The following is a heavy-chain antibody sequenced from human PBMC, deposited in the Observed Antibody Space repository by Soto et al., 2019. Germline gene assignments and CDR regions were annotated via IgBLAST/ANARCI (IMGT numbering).Heavy chain of an antibody. J-gene: IGHJ3*02. V-gene: IGHV4-59*01. CDR3: ARDRSGWYPPGQFDI. D-gene: IGHD6-19*01. Sequence: SETLSVTCTVSGGSISSYYWSWIRQPPGKGLEWIGYIYYSGSTNYNPSLKSRVTISVDTSKNQFSLKLSSVTAADTAVYYCARDRSGWYPPGQFDIWGQGTVVTVSS. CDR1: GGSISSYY. CDR2: IYYSGST.